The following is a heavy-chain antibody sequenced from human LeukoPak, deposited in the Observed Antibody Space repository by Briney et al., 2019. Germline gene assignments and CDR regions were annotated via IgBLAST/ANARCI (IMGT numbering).Heavy chain of an antibody. CDR3: ARYGSGYDWYFDL. J-gene: IGHJ2*01. CDR2: INHSGST. V-gene: IGHV4-34*01. CDR1: GGSFSGYY. Sequence: SETLSLTCAVYGGSFSGYYWSWIRQPPGKGLEWIGEINHSGSTNYNPSLKSRVTISVDTSKNQFSLKLSSVTAADTAVYYCARYGSGYDWYFDLWGRGTLVTVSS. D-gene: IGHD3-22*01.